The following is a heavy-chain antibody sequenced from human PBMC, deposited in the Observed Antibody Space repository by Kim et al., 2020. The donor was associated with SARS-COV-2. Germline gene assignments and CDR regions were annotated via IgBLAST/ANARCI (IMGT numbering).Heavy chain of an antibody. V-gene: IGHV3-66*01. J-gene: IGHJ4*02. CDR2: IYSGGST. D-gene: IGHD1-26*01. CDR1: GFTVSSNY. CDR3: ARDLIVGATGDY. Sequence: GGSLRLSCAASGFTVSSNYMSWVRQAPGKGLEWVSVIYSGGSTYYEDSVKGRFTISRDNSKNTLYLQMNSLRAEDTAVYYCARDLIVGATGDYWGQGTLVTVSS.